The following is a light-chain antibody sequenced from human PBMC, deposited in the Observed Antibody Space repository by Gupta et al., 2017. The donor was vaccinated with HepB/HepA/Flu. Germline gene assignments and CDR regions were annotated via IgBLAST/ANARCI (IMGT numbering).Light chain of an antibody. CDR1: QSISAF. CDR3: QQGYSAPRVT. CDR2: AAS. V-gene: IGKV1-39*01. J-gene: IGKJ3*01. Sequence: IQMTQSPSSLSASIGDRVTITCRASQSISAFLNWYQQKPGKAPELLIYAASTLQSGVPSRFSGSGSGTDFTLTISSRQRDDFATYYCQQGYSAPRVTFGPGTKV.